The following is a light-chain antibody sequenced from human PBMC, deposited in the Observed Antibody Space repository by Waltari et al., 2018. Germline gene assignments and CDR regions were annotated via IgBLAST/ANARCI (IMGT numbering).Light chain of an antibody. CDR1: QAISNH. V-gene: IGKV1-33*01. CDR2: DAT. Sequence: DIQMTQSPSSLSASVGDRVTITCQASQAISNHLNWYQHKPGKAPELLIFDATNLETGVPSRFRGSGSGTDFTLTIPSPQPEDFATYYCQQYDNLASFGGGTKVEIK. J-gene: IGKJ4*01. CDR3: QQYDNLAS.